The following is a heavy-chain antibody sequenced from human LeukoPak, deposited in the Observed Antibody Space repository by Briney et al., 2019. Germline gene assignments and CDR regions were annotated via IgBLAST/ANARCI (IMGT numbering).Heavy chain of an antibody. CDR2: MKHDGIEK. Sequence: PGGSLRLSCVASGFSFGSYWMAWVRQAPGKGLEWVPNMKHDGIEKYHVDSVKGRFTISRDNTKNSLYLHMSSLRVEDTAVYYCAREGREGYNYPALDFWGQGILVTVSS. CDR3: AREGREGYNYPALDF. D-gene: IGHD5-24*01. CDR1: GFSFGSYW. J-gene: IGHJ4*02. V-gene: IGHV3-7*05.